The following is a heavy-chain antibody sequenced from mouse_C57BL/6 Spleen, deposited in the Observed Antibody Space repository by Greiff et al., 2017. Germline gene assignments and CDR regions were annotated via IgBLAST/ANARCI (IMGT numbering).Heavy chain of an antibody. D-gene: IGHD1-1*01. J-gene: IGHJ4*01. CDR3: LLRSYAMDY. V-gene: IGHV1-64*01. Sequence: QVQLQQSGPELVKPGASVKISCKASGYAFSSSWMNWVKQRPGQGLEWIGMIHPNSGSTNYNEKFKSKATLTVDKSSSTAYMQLSSLTSEDSAVYYSLLRSYAMDYWGQGTSVTVSS. CDR2: IHPNSGST. CDR1: GYAFSSSW.